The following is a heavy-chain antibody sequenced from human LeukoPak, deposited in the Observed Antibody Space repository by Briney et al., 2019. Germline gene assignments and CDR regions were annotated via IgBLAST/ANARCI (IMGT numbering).Heavy chain of an antibody. CDR3: ARGAVSADCSDGSCYHFDI. D-gene: IGHD2-15*01. J-gene: IGHJ3*02. Sequence: ASVKVSCKASGNTFTSDINWVRQATGQGLEWMGWMNAKSGNADYSPKFQGRVTMTRDISITTAYMELSSLRSEDTAVYYCARGAVSADCSDGSCYHFDIWGQGTMVIVSS. V-gene: IGHV1-8*01. CDR2: MNAKSGNA. CDR1: GNTFTSD.